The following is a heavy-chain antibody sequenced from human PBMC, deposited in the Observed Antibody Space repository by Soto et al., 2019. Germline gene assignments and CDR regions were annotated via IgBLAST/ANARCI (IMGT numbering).Heavy chain of an antibody. CDR2: ISPIFGTA. CDR3: TSSSGYYTPYGMDV. CDR1: GGTFSSYA. J-gene: IGHJ6*02. V-gene: IGHV1-69*01. Sequence: QVQLVQSGAEVKKPGSSVKVSCKASGGTFSSYAISWVRQAPGQGLEWMGGISPIFGTANYAQKFQGRVTITAAESTSTSYMELISLRSEATAVYYCTSSSGYYTPYGMDVWGQGTTVTVSS. D-gene: IGHD3-3*01.